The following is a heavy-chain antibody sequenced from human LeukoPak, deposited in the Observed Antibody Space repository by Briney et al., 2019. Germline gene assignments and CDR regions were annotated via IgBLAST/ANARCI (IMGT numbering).Heavy chain of an antibody. J-gene: IGHJ3*02. D-gene: IGHD3-16*01. V-gene: IGHV5-51*01. CDR3: ACFRAFDAFDI. Sequence: GESLTISCKGSGYSFTSYWIGWVRQMPGKGLEWMGIIYPGDSDTRYSPSFQGRVTISADKSISTAYLQWSSLKASDTAMYYCACFRAFDAFDIWGQGTMVTVSS. CDR1: GYSFTSYW. CDR2: IYPGDSDT.